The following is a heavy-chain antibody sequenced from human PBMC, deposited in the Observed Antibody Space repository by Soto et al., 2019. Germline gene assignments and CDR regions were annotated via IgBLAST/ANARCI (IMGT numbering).Heavy chain of an antibody. CDR2: INSDGSTT. Sequence: EVQLVESGGGLVQPGGSLRLSCAFSGFTFETYWMHWVRQAPGKGLAWVSRINSDGSTTDYADSVEGRFTISRDNAKNTLYLQMTSLTAEDTAIYYCARAMTSVGATTRGDYWGQGTLVTVSS. D-gene: IGHD1-26*01. CDR1: GFTFETYW. J-gene: IGHJ4*02. V-gene: IGHV3-74*01. CDR3: ARAMTSVGATTRGDY.